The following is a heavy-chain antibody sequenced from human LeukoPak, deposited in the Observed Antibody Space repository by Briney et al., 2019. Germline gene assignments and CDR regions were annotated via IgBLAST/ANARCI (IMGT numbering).Heavy chain of an antibody. CDR3: ARALRGSGNRPYRPFDC. CDR2: IWYDGSNK. V-gene: IGHV3-33*01. Sequence: PGGSLRLSCAASGFTFSSYGMHWVRQAPGKGLEWVAVIWYDGSNKYYADSVKGRFTIPRDNSKNTLYLQMNSLRAEDTAVYYCARALRGSGNRPYRPFDCWGQGTLVTVSS. D-gene: IGHD3-10*01. J-gene: IGHJ4*02. CDR1: GFTFSSYG.